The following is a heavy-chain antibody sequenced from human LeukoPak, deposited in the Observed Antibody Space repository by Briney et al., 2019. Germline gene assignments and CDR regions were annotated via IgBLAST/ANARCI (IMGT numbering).Heavy chain of an antibody. CDR3: ARDGLRIAVAGTLDY. J-gene: IGHJ4*02. D-gene: IGHD6-19*01. CDR2: ISAYNGNT. CDR1: GYTFTSYG. Sequence: ASVTVSCKASGYTFTSYGNSWLRQAPAQGLEWMGWISAYNGNTNYAQKLQGRVTMTTDTSTSTAYMELRSLRSDDRAVYYCARDGLRIAVAGTLDYWGQGTLVTVSS. V-gene: IGHV1-18*01.